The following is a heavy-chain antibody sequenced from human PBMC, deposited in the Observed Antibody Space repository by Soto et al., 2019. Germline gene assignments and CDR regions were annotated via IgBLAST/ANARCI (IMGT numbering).Heavy chain of an antibody. J-gene: IGHJ4*02. CDR2: IYYSGST. V-gene: IGHV4-59*01. Sequence: PSETLSLTCTVSGGSISSYYWSWIRQPPGKGLEWIGYIYYSGSTNYNPSLKSRVTISVDTSKNQFSLKLSSVTAADTAVYYCAREAGYCSSTSCYNSIDYWGQGTLVTVSS. CDR3: AREAGYCSSTSCYNSIDY. D-gene: IGHD2-2*01. CDR1: GGSISSYY.